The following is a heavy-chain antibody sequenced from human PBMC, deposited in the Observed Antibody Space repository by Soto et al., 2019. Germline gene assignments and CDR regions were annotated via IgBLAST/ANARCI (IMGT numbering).Heavy chain of an antibody. J-gene: IGHJ3*02. Sequence: QVQLQQWGAGLLKPSETLSLTCAVYGGFVSSGTYYWSWIRQPPGKGLEWIGEMSHSGGTHFNPPLKGRVTISVDTSKNQFSLKVSSVTAADTALYYCARVERGTATTVVDAFDIWGPGTMVTVSS. CDR1: GGFVSSGTYY. CDR3: ARVERGTATTVVDAFDI. V-gene: IGHV4-34*01. D-gene: IGHD1-1*01. CDR2: MSHSGGT.